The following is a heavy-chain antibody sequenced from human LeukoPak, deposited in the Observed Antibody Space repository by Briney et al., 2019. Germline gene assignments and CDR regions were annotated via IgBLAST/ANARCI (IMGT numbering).Heavy chain of an antibody. V-gene: IGHV3-66*01. CDR2: IYRGGST. J-gene: IGHJ4*02. D-gene: IGHD6-19*01. CDR1: GGSFSGYY. CDR3: ARDISISSQNIAFDY. Sequence: ETLSLTCAVYGGSFSGYYWSWIRQPPGKGLEWVSVIYRGGSTYYADSVKDRFTISRDDSKNTLYLQMNSLRAEDTAVYYCARDISISSQNIAFDYWGQGTLVTVSS.